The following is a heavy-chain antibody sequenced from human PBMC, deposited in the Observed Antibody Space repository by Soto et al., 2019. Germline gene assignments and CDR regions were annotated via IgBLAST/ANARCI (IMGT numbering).Heavy chain of an antibody. V-gene: IGHV1-18*01. J-gene: IGHJ6*02. Sequence: QVQLVQSGPEVKKPGASVKVSCKTSGYTFTSFGISWVRQAPGQGLEWMGWITTDKGKTNYAQKFQGRVTMTTDTSTSTAYMELRSLRSDDTAVYYCASVTYYYYGMDVWGQGTTVTVSS. CDR1: GYTFTSFG. D-gene: IGHD3-10*01. CDR2: ITTDKGKT. CDR3: ASVTYYYYGMDV.